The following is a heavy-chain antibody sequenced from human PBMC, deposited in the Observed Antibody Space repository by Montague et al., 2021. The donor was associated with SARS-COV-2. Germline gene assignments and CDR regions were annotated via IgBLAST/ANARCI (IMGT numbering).Heavy chain of an antibody. D-gene: IGHD3-22*01. Sequence: SETRSLTCTVSGGPISNSSSYWGWIRQPPGMGLEWIGSIYYSGSTYYNPSLKSRITISVDTSKNQFSLRLTSVTAADTAVYYCARDIRIPMLIVIQGYGMDIWGQGTTVTVSS. J-gene: IGHJ6*02. CDR1: GGPISNSSSY. V-gene: IGHV4-39*07. CDR2: IYYSGST. CDR3: ARDIRIPMLIVIQGYGMDI.